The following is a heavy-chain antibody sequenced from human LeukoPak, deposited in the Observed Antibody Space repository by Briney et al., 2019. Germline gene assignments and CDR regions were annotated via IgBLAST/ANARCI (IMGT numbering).Heavy chain of an antibody. D-gene: IGHD4-17*01. J-gene: IGHJ6*02. CDR3: ASGGYGDNYGMDV. CDR2: IYYSGST. Sequence: SETLSLTCTVSGGSISSGGYYWSWIRQHPGKGLEWIGYIYYSGSTYYNPSLKSRVTISVDTSKNQFSLKLSSVTAADTAVYYCASGGYGDNYGMDVWGQGTTVTVSS. V-gene: IGHV4-31*03. CDR1: GGSISSGGYY.